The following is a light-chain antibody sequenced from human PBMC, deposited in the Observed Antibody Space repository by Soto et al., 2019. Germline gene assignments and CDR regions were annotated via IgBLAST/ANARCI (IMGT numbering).Light chain of an antibody. CDR1: QGISNY. CDR3: QRYISAPFT. V-gene: IGKV1-27*01. J-gene: IGKJ3*01. CDR2: AAS. Sequence: DIQMTQSPSSLSASVGDRVTITCRATQGISNYLAWYQQKPGKVPKLLLYAASTLQSGVPSRFSGSGSGTDFTLSISSLQPEDVATYYCQRYISAPFTFGPGTNVAIK.